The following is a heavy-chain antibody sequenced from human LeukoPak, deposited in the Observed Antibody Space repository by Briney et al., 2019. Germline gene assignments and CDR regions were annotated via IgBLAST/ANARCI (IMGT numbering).Heavy chain of an antibody. Sequence: GGSLRLSCAASGFTFSSYAMSWVRQAPGKGLEWVSAISGSGGSTYYADSVKGRFTISRDNSKNTLYLQMNSLRAEDTAVYYCAKDLVATIGLYYFDYWGQGTLVTVSS. V-gene: IGHV3-23*01. D-gene: IGHD5-12*01. CDR3: AKDLVATIGLYYFDY. CDR2: ISGSGGST. CDR1: GFTFSSYA. J-gene: IGHJ4*02.